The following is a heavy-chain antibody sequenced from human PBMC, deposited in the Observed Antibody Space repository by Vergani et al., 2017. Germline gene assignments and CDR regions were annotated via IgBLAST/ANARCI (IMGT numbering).Heavy chain of an antibody. CDR1: GGSISSSSYY. D-gene: IGHD3-22*01. Sequence: QLQLQESGPGLVKPSETLSLTCTVSGGSISSSSYYWGWIRQPPGKGLEWIGSIYYSGSTYYNPSLKSRVTISVDTSKNQFSLKLSSVTAADTAVYYCTRGWYYDSIAYWAYWGQGTLVTVSS. V-gene: IGHV4-39*01. J-gene: IGHJ4*02. CDR2: IYYSGST. CDR3: TRGWYYDSIAYWAY.